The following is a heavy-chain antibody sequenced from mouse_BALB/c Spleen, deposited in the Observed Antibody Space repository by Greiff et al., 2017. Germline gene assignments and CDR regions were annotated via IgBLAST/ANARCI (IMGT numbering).Heavy chain of an antibody. CDR3: SRKGDGNSLFAY. J-gene: IGHJ3*01. V-gene: IGHV2-6-4*01. CDR1: GFSLSRYS. CDR2: IWGGGST. Sequence: VKLMESGPGLVAPSQSLSITCTVSGFSLSRYSVHWVRQPPGKGLEWLGMIWGGGSTDNNSALKSRLSISKDNSKSQVFLKMNSLQTDDTAMYYCSRKGDGNSLFAYWGQGTLVTVSA. D-gene: IGHD2-1*01.